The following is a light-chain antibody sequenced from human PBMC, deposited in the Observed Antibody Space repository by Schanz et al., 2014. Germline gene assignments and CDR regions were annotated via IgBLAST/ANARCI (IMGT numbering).Light chain of an antibody. CDR1: QSVGSN. J-gene: IGKJ3*01. Sequence: EVVMTQSPATLSVSPGERATLSCRASQSVGSNLAWYQQKPGQAPRLLIDGASTRATGIPARFSGSGSGTEFTLTISSLQSEDVAVYYCQQYNNWPVTFGPGTKVDIK. V-gene: IGKV3-15*01. CDR3: QQYNNWPVT. CDR2: GAS.